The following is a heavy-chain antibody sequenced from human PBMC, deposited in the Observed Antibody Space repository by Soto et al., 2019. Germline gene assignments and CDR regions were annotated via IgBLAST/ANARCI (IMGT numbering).Heavy chain of an antibody. CDR1: GGSISSPNW. CDR2: MYPSGSS. J-gene: IGHJ4*02. V-gene: IGHV4-4*02. CDR3: AREGFDHRTDY. Sequence: QVQLQESGPGLVKPSETLSLTCAVSGGSISSPNWWSWYRQPPGKGLEWIGEMYPSGSSNRNPSLNSRVTISLDTSKNHFSLKLTSLTAADTAMYYCAREGFDHRTDYWGQGTPVTVSS.